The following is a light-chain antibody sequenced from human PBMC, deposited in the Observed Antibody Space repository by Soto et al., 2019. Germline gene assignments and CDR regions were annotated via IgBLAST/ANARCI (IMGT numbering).Light chain of an antibody. CDR2: DAS. V-gene: IGKV3-15*01. Sequence: EKVLTQAPERLSVYLGERGILYCRASQSVSSNLAWYQQKPGQAPRLLIYDASYRATGIPARFSGSGSGSEFTLTICSLQSEAFAAYFCHQSNNWPPVFGGGTKVDIK. J-gene: IGKJ4*01. CDR3: HQSNNWPPV. CDR1: QSVSSN.